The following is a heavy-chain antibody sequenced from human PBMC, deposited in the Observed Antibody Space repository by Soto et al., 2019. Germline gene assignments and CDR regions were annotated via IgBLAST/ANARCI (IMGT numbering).Heavy chain of an antibody. Sequence: QVQLVESGGGVVQPGRSLRLSCAASGFTFYSYGMHWVRQAPGKGLEWVAVIWYDGSEIYYAESVKGRFNISRDNSKNTLYLQMNSLRAEDTAVYYCARGAPTDYGDCDHWGQGTLVTVSS. V-gene: IGHV3-33*01. J-gene: IGHJ4*02. CDR1: GFTFYSYG. D-gene: IGHD4-17*01. CDR2: IWYDGSEI. CDR3: ARGAPTDYGDCDH.